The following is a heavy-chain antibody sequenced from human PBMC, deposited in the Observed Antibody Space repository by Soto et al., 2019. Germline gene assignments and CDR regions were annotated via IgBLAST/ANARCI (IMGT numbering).Heavy chain of an antibody. V-gene: IGHV3-15*01. D-gene: IGHD4-17*01. J-gene: IGHJ1*01. CDR1: GFTFTNAW. CDR2: IKSKTDGGTT. Sequence: GGSLRLSCAASGFTFTNAWMSWVRQAPGKGLEWVGRIKSKTDGGTTDYAAPVKGRFTISRDDSKNTLYMQMNSLKTEDTAVYYCTTARGTYGDEYFQHWGQGTLVTVSS. CDR3: TTARGTYGDEYFQH.